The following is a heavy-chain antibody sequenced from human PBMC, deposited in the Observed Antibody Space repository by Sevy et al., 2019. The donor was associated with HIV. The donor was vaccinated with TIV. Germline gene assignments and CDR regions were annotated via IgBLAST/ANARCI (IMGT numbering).Heavy chain of an antibody. Sequence: GGSLRLSCAASGFTFSSYGMHWVRQAPGKGLEWVAVIWYDGSNKYYADSVKGRFTISRDNSKNTLYLQMNSLRAEDTAVYYCARPHRTYCSSTSCRYYYCGMDVWGQGTTVTVSS. CDR1: GFTFSSYG. CDR3: ARPHRTYCSSTSCRYYYCGMDV. D-gene: IGHD2-2*01. V-gene: IGHV3-33*01. CDR2: IWYDGSNK. J-gene: IGHJ6*02.